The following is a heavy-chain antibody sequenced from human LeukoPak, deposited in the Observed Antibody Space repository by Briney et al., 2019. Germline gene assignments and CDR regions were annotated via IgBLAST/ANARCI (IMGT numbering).Heavy chain of an antibody. V-gene: IGHV3-33*01. Sequence: GSLRLSCAASGFPFSSFGMNWVRQAPGKGLEWVAVIGYDGSKKYYADSVKGRFTISRDNSKNTLYLQMNSLRVEDTAVYYCARSDDYGDFWGQGTLVTVSS. CDR1: GFPFSSFG. CDR3: ARSDDYGDF. CDR2: IGYDGSKK. J-gene: IGHJ4*02.